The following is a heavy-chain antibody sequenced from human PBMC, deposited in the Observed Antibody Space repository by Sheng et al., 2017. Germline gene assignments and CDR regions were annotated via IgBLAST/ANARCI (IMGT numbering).Heavy chain of an antibody. CDR3: ARAIFGVVIIAYYYYMDV. D-gene: IGHD3-3*02. J-gene: IGHJ6*03. CDR1: GGTFSSYA. CDR2: IIPILGIA. Sequence: QVQLVQSGAEVKKPGSSVKVSCKASGGTFSSYAISWVRQAPGQGLEWMGGIIPILGIANYAQKFQGRVTITADKSTSTAYMELSSLRSEDTAVYYCARAIFGVVIIAYYYYMDVWGKGTTVTVSS. V-gene: IGHV1-69*04.